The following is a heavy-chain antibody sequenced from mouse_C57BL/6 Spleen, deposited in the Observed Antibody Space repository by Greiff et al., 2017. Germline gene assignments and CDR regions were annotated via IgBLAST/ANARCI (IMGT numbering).Heavy chain of an antibody. CDR1: GFTFNTYA. CDR2: IRSKSSNYAT. D-gene: IGHD1-1*01. V-gene: IGHV10-3*01. CDR3: VRAHYYGSSFDYWYFDV. Sequence: GGGLVQPKGSLKLSCAASGFTFNTYAMHWVRQAPGKGLEWVARIRSKSSNYATYYADSVKDRFTISRDDSQSMLYLQMNNLKTDDTAMYYCVRAHYYGSSFDYWYFDVWGTGTTVTVSS. J-gene: IGHJ1*03.